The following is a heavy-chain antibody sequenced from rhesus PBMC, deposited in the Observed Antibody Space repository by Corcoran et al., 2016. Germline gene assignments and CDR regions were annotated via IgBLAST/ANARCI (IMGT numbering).Heavy chain of an antibody. CDR1: GGSISSYW. Sequence: QLQLQESGPGLVKPSETLSLTCAVSGGSISSYWWSWIRQPPGKGLEWIGEINGNSVSTNHNPSLKCRFTISKDASNNQFSLKLSSVTAADTAVYYCARSLRPSVYSGSWNDRWFYYWGQGVLVTVSS. J-gene: IGHJ4*01. CDR3: ARSLRPSVYSGSWNDRWFYY. V-gene: IGHV4-80*01. CDR2: INGNSVST. D-gene: IGHD6-25*01.